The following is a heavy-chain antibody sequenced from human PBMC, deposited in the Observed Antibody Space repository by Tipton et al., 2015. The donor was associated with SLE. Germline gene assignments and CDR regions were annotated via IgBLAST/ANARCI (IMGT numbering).Heavy chain of an antibody. J-gene: IGHJ4*02. Sequence: GLVKPSETLSLTCAVSGYSITSGYYWGWIRQPPGKGLEWIGSIYHSGSTYYNPSLKSRVTISVDTSKNHFSLRLSSVTAADTAVYYCAKLAPRYDSSGDDYWGQGTLVTVSS. CDR3: AKLAPRYDSSGDDY. CDR1: GYSITSGYY. D-gene: IGHD3-22*01. V-gene: IGHV4-38-2*01. CDR2: IYHSGST.